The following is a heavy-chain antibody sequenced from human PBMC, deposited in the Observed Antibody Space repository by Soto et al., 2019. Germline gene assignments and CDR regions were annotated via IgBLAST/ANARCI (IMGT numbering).Heavy chain of an antibody. CDR2: INHSGST. Sequence: QVQLQQWGAGLLKPSETLSLTCAVYGGSFSGYYWSWIRQPPGKGLEWIGEINHSGSTNYNPSLKSRVTISVDTSKNQFSLKLSSVTAADTAVYYCARVSGIYYYGMDVWGQGTTGTVSS. V-gene: IGHV4-34*01. CDR1: GGSFSGYY. D-gene: IGHD3-10*01. CDR3: ARVSGIYYYGMDV. J-gene: IGHJ6*02.